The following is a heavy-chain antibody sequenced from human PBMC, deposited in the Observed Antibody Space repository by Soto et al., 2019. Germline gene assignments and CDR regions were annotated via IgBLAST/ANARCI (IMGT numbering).Heavy chain of an antibody. CDR2: IWDDGRRK. V-gene: IGHV3-33*01. Sequence: QAHLVESGGGVVQPGRSLRLSCAASGFTFSLYGMHWVRQAPGKGLEWVAAIWDDGRRKDYADSVKDRLFISRDNSKNPLYRQLDSLRPEDTAVYYCATWQGSLNFHYGGQGTLVTVSS. J-gene: IGHJ4*02. CDR1: GFTFSLYG. CDR3: ATWQGSLNFHY.